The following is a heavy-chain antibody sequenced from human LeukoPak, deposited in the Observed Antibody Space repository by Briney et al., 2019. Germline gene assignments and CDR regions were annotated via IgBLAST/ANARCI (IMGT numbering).Heavy chain of an antibody. CDR1: GFTFSSYA. D-gene: IGHD6-13*01. V-gene: IGHV3-30-3*01. CDR3: ARDRSSSSWYPTGVGWFDP. CDR2: ISYDGSNK. J-gene: IGHJ5*02. Sequence: GGSLRLSCAASGFTFSSYAMHWVRQAPDKGLEWVAVISYDGSNKYYADSVKGRFTISRDNSKNTLYLQMNSLRAEDTAVYYCARDRSSSSWYPTGVGWFDPWGQGTLVTVSS.